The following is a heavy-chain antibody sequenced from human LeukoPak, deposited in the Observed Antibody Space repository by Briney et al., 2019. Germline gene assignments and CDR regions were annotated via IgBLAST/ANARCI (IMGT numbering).Heavy chain of an antibody. CDR3: ARGVKLTGRGLATITVFDY. V-gene: IGHV1-3*03. D-gene: IGHD5-24*01. CDR1: GYTFTSYA. CDR2: INAGNGNT. J-gene: IGHJ4*02. Sequence: GASVKVSFKASGYTFTSYAMHWVRQAPGQRLEWMGWINAGNGNTKYSQEFQGRVTITRDTSASTAYMELSSLRSEDMAVYYCARGVKLTGRGLATITVFDYWGQGTLVTVSS.